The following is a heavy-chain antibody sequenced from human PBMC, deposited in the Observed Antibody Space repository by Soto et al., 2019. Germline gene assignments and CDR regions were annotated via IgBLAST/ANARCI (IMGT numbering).Heavy chain of an antibody. J-gene: IGHJ4*02. CDR3: ARAINSGSYYFDY. Sequence: SETLSLTCTVSGGSISSYYWSWIRQPTGKGLEWIGYIYYSGSTNYNPSLKSRVTISVDTSKNQFSLKLSSVTAADTAVYYCARAINSGSYYFDYWGQGTLVTVSS. CDR1: GGSISSYY. CDR2: IYYSGST. D-gene: IGHD1-26*01. V-gene: IGHV4-59*08.